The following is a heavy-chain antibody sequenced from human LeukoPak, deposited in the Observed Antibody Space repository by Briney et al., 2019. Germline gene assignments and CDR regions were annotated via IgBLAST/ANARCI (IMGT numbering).Heavy chain of an antibody. V-gene: IGHV3-74*01. J-gene: IGHJ3*02. Sequence: PGGSLRLSCVVSGLTFSSYSMNWVRQAPGKGLVWVSRINGDGTSTIYADSVKGRFTISRDNAKSTMYLQMNSLRAEDTAVYYCARTGNGGDLDIWGQGTMVTVSS. CDR3: ARTGNGGDLDI. CDR1: GLTFSSYS. D-gene: IGHD2-8*01. CDR2: INGDGTST.